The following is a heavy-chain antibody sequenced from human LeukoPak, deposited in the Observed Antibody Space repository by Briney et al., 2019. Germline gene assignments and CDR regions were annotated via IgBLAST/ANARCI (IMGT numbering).Heavy chain of an antibody. Sequence: SETLSLTCTVSGGSISSGSYYWSWIRQPAGKGLEWIGRIYTSGSTNYNPSLKSRVTVSVDTSKNQFSLKLSSVTAADTAVYYCAREPFDYDFWSGGYYYYMDVWGKGTTVTVSS. J-gene: IGHJ6*03. CDR2: IYTSGST. V-gene: IGHV4-61*02. CDR3: AREPFDYDFWSGGYYYYMDV. CDR1: GGSISSGSYY. D-gene: IGHD3-3*01.